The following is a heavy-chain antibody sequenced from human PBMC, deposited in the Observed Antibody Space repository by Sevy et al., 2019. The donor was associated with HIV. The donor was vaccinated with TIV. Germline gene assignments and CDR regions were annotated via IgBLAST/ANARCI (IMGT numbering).Heavy chain of an antibody. D-gene: IGHD1-1*01. J-gene: IGHJ4*02. CDR2: IYFTGNT. CDR3: ARDSTTRPRVLDY. Sequence: SETLSLTCSVSRGSISSYFWTWVRQSPGKGLEWIGNIYFTGNTDYSPALKSRVILSLDTSKSQFSLTLKSVTAADTAIYFCARDSTTRPRVLDYWGQGTLVTVSS. CDR1: RGSISSYF. V-gene: IGHV4-59*01.